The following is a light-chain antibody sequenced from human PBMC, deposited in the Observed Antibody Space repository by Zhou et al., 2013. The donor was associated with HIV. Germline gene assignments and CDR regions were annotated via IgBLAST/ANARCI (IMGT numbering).Light chain of an antibody. J-gene: IGKJ4*01. V-gene: IGKV3-20*01. Sequence: EIVLTQSPGTLSLSAGERATLSCRASQKISSNYLAWYQHKPGQAPRLLIYGAFSRATGIPDRFSGSGSGTDFSLTISRLEPEDSAVYSCQMYGHTPVFGGGTKVEIK. CDR1: QKISSNY. CDR3: QMYGHTPV. CDR2: GAF.